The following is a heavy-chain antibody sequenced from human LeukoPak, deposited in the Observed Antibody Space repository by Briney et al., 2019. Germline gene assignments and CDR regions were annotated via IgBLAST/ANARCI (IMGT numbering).Heavy chain of an antibody. CDR2: NNHSGST. D-gene: IGHD1-26*01. J-gene: IGHJ4*02. V-gene: IGHV4-34*01. CDR3: ARGSRGCYYAYNFDY. CDR1: GGSFSGYY. Sequence: SETLSLTCAVYGGSFSGYYWSWIRQPPGKGLEWIGENNHSGSTNYNPPLKSRVTISVDTSKNQFSLKLSSVTAADTAVYYCARGSRGCYYAYNFDYWGQGTLVTVSS.